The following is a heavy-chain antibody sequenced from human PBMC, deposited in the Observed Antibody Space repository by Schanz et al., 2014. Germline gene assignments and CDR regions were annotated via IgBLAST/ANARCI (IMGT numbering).Heavy chain of an antibody. CDR1: GFTFSSYW. Sequence: EVQLLESGGGFVHPGGSLRLSCAASGFTFSSYWMHWVRQAPGKGLVWVSRIKSDGSTTTYADSVKGRFTISRDNSKNTLYLQMSSLRAEDTAVYYCAKHRHYADNNGYPGIDYWGQGTLVTVS. CDR2: IKSDGSTT. J-gene: IGHJ4*02. CDR3: AKHRHYADNNGYPGIDY. D-gene: IGHD3-16*01. V-gene: IGHV3-74*01.